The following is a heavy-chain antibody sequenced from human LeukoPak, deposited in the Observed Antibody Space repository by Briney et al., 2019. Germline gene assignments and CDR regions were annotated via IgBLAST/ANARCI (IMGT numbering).Heavy chain of an antibody. V-gene: IGHV3-21*01. Sequence: PGGSLRLSCAASGFTFSSYSMNWVRQAPGKGLEWVSSISSSSSYIYYADSVKGRFTISRDNAKNSLYLQMNSLRAEDTAVYYCAREEYSYGRPYGMDVWGQGTTVTVSS. CDR1: GFTFSSYS. CDR2: ISSSSSYI. J-gene: IGHJ6*02. D-gene: IGHD5-18*01. CDR3: AREEYSYGRPYGMDV.